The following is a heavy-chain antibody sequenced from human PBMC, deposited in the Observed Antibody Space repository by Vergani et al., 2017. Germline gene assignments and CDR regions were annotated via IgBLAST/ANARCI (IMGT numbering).Heavy chain of an antibody. CDR2: ISYDGSNK. J-gene: IGHJ4*02. V-gene: IGHV3-30*04. D-gene: IGHD3-16*02. CDR3: ARGAANTGELSLFHYYFDY. CDR1: GFTFSSYA. Sequence: VQLVESGGGLVQPGGSLRLSCAASGFTFSSYAMHWVRQAPGKGLEWVAVISYDGSNKYYADSVKGRFTISRDNSKNTLYLQMNSLRAEDTAVYYCARGAANTGELSLFHYYFDYWGQGTLVTVSS.